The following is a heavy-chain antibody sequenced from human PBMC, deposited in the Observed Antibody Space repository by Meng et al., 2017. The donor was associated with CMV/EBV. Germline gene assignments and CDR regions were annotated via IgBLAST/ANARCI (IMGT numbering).Heavy chain of an antibody. D-gene: IGHD3-3*01. Sequence: ASVKVSCKASGYTFTSYYMHWVRQAPGQGLEWMGIINPSGGSTSYAQKFQGRVTMTRDTSTSTVYMELSSLRSEDTAVYYCVRRSGARITIFGVSGGNFDYWGQGTLVTVSS. CDR1: GYTFTSYY. J-gene: IGHJ4*02. V-gene: IGHV1-46*01. CDR3: VRRSGARITIFGVSGGNFDY. CDR2: INPSGGST.